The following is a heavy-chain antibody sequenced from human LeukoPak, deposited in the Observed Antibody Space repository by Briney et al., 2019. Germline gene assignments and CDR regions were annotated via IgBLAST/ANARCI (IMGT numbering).Heavy chain of an antibody. CDR2: IYHSGST. CDR3: ARDLVERPLHY. CDR1: GGSISSSNW. V-gene: IGHV4-4*02. J-gene: IGHJ4*02. Sequence: DPSETLSLTCAVSGGSISSSNWWSWVRQPPGKGLEWIGEIYHSGSTNYNPSLKSRVTISVDTSKNQFSLELSSVTAADTAVYYCARDLVERPLHYWGQGTLVTVSS. D-gene: IGHD1-1*01.